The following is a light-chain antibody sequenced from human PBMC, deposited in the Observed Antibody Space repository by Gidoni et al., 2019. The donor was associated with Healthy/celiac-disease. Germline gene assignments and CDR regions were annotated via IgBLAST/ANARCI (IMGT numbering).Light chain of an antibody. J-gene: IGKJ2*01. CDR3: QQCYSTPMYT. V-gene: IGKV1-39*01. CDR2: AAS. CDR1: QSISSY. Sequence: DIQMTQSPSSLSASVGDRVTITFRASQSISSYLNWYQQKPGKAPKLLIYAASSLQSGVPSRFSGSGSGTDFTLTISSLQTEDFATYSCQQCYSTPMYTFGQGTKLEIK.